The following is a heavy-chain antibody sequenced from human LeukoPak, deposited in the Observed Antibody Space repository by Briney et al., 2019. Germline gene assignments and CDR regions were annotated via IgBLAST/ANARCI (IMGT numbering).Heavy chain of an antibody. J-gene: IGHJ3*02. Sequence: GESLKISCEGAGYSFTTYWIGWVRQMPGKGLEWMGIIYPGDSDTRYSPSFQGQVTISADKSIRTAYLQWSSLKASDTAMYYCARQRYSSSWYRVSGPFDIWGQGTMVTVSS. V-gene: IGHV5-51*01. CDR1: GYSFTTYW. CDR3: ARQRYSSSWYRVSGPFDI. CDR2: IYPGDSDT. D-gene: IGHD6-13*01.